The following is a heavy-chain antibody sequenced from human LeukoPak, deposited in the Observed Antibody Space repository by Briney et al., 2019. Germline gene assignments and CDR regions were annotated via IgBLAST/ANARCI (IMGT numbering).Heavy chain of an antibody. CDR2: ISGSGGST. V-gene: IGHV3-23*01. D-gene: IGHD3-22*01. CDR1: GFTFSSYA. Sequence: GGSLRLSCAASGFTFSSYAMSWVRQAPGKGLEWVSGISGSGGSTYYADSVKGRFTISRDNSKNTLYLRMNSLRAEDTAVYYCEKAVVTVISQHYFDYWGQGTLVTVSS. J-gene: IGHJ4*02. CDR3: EKAVVTVISQHYFDY.